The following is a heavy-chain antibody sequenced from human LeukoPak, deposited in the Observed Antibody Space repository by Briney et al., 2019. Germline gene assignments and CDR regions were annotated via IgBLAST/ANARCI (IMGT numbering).Heavy chain of an antibody. CDR1: GGSISSSSYY. J-gene: IGHJ5*02. D-gene: IGHD3-10*01. Sequence: PSETLSLTCTVSGGSISSSSYYWGWIRQPPGQGLEWIGSIYYSGSTYYNPSLKSRVTISVDTSKNQFSLKLSSVTAADTAVYYCARQGGRSGSYSNWFDPWGQGTLVTVSS. CDR2: IYYSGST. CDR3: ARQGGRSGSYSNWFDP. V-gene: IGHV4-39*01.